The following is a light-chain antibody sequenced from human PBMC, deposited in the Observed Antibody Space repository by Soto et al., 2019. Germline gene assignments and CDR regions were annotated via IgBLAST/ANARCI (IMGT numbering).Light chain of an antibody. V-gene: IGKV4-1*01. CDR1: QSVLYSSTNKNY. J-gene: IGKJ2*01. CDR3: HQFYNTPRT. CDR2: WAS. Sequence: DIVMTQSPDSLAVSLGERATINCKTSQSVLYSSTNKNYLAWYQQKPGQPPKLLIYWASTRESGVPDRFSGSGSGTDFTLTISSLKAEDVAVYYCHQFYNTPRTFGQGTKLEIK.